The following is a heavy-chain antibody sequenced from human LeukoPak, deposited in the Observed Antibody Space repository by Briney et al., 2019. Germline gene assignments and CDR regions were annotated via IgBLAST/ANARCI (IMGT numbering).Heavy chain of an antibody. CDR2: IYYSGST. V-gene: IGHV4-39*07. CDR3: ARIGYYDSSGYYSTFDY. J-gene: IGHJ4*02. Sequence: SETLSLTCTVSGGSISSSSYYWGWIRQPPGKGLEWIGSIYYSGSTYYNPSLKSRVTISVDTSKNQFSLKLSSVTAADTAVYYCARIGYYDSSGYYSTFDYWGQGTLVTVSS. CDR1: GGSISSSSYY. D-gene: IGHD3-22*01.